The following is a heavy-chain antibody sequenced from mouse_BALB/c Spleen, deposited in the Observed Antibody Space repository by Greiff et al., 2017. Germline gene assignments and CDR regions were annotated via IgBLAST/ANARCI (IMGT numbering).Heavy chain of an antibody. CDR2: IDPYNGGT. V-gene: IGHV1S135*01. D-gene: IGHD2-4*01. J-gene: IGHJ3*01. CDR1: GYAFTSYN. CDR3: ARPEDYGGAWFAY. Sequence: EVQLQESGPELVKPGASVKVSCKASGYAFTSYNMYWVKQSHGKSLEWIGYIDPYNGGTSYNQKFKGKATLTVDKSSSTAYMHLNSLTSEDSAVYYCARPEDYGGAWFAYWGQGTLVTVSA.